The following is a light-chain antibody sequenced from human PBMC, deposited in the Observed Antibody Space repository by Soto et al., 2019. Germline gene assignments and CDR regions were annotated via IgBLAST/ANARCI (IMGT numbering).Light chain of an antibody. CDR1: ESVGSTF. CDR2: GAT. CDR3: QQFGRSGLT. V-gene: IGKV3-20*01. J-gene: IGKJ4*01. Sequence: EIVLTQSPGTLSLSPGDRATLSCRASESVGSTFLGWYQQKPGQAPRLLFYGATSRATGTPDRFSASGSGTEFTLTVSRLEPEDSAVYYCQQFGRSGLTFGGGTKVEIK.